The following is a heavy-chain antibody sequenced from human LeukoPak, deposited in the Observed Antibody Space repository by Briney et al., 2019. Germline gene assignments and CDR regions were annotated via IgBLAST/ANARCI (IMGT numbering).Heavy chain of an antibody. Sequence: SETLSLTCSVSGDSISSGDYYWTWIRQPAGKGLEWIGRIYSTGRTNYNPSLKSRVTISVATSKNQFSLRLSSVTAADTAVYYCARVTTGGYYNCWGQGTLVTV. D-gene: IGHD3-22*01. CDR3: ARVTTGGYYNC. V-gene: IGHV4-61*02. J-gene: IGHJ4*02. CDR2: IYSTGRT. CDR1: GDSISSGDYY.